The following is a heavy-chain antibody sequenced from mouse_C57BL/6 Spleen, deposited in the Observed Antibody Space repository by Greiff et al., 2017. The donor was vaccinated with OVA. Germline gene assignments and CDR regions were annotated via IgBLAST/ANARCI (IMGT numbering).Heavy chain of an antibody. D-gene: IGHD1-1*01. CDR3: ARSSTVVATGGFDY. CDR1: GYAFTNYL. CDR2: INPGSGGT. J-gene: IGHJ2*01. V-gene: IGHV1-54*01. Sequence: QAQLQQSGAELVRPGTSVKVSCKASGYAFTNYLIEWVKQRPGQGLEWIGVINPGSGGTNYNEKFKGKATLNADKSSSTAYMQLSSLTSEDSAVYFCARSSTVVATGGFDYWGQGTTHTVSS.